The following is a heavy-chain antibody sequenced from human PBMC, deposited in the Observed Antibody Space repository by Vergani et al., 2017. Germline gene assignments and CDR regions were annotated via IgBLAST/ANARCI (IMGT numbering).Heavy chain of an antibody. J-gene: IGHJ4*02. Sequence: QVQLQESGPGLVKPSQTLSLTCTVSGGSISSGDYYWSWIRQPPGKGLEWIGDINYSGSTYYNPSLKSRVTISVDTSKNQFSLKLSSVTAADTAVYYCARADSSGYSSFDYWGQGTLVTVSS. CDR1: GGSISSGDYY. CDR3: ARADSSGYSSFDY. D-gene: IGHD3-22*01. V-gene: IGHV4-30-4*08. CDR2: INYSGST.